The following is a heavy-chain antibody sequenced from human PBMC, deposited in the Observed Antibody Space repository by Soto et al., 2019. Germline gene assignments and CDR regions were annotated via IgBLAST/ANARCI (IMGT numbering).Heavy chain of an antibody. CDR1: GFPFSSTD. CDR3: AKNSGWFNT. Sequence: RRLSCAASGFPFSSTDMTWVRQAPGKGLDWVSTIDGSGGTTYYADSVKGRFTISRDNSMNTVYLQMNSLRADDTALYYCAKNSGWFNTWGQGALVT. D-gene: IGHD3-10*01. J-gene: IGHJ5*02. CDR2: IDGSGGTT. V-gene: IGHV3-23*01.